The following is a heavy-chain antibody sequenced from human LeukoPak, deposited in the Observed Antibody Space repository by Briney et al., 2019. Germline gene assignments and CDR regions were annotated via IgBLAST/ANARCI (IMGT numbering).Heavy chain of an antibody. CDR3: ARHGGYCSSTSCFEYFHH. V-gene: IGHV4-39*01. CDR1: GGSISSSSNY. Sequence: SETLSLTCTVSGGSISSSSNYWGWIRQPPGKRLEWIGCIYYSGSTYYNPSLKSRVTISVDTSKNQFSLKLSSVTAADTAVYYCARHGGYCSSTSCFEYFHHWGQGTLVTVPS. CDR2: IYYSGST. J-gene: IGHJ1*01. D-gene: IGHD2-2*01.